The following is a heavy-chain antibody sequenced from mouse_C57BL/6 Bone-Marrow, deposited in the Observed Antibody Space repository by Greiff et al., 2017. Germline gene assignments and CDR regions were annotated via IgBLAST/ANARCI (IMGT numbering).Heavy chain of an antibody. CDR3: TRSLIYYGTNY. CDR1: GFNIKDYY. J-gene: IGHJ2*01. V-gene: IGHV14-2*01. CDR2: IDPEDGAT. D-gene: IGHD1-1*01. Sequence: EVQLQQSGAELVKPGASVKLSCTASGFNIKDYYIHWVKQRTEQGLEWIGRIDPEDGATKYAPKFPDKATITADTSSNTAYLQLSSLTSEDTAVYYCTRSLIYYGTNYWGQGTTLTVSS.